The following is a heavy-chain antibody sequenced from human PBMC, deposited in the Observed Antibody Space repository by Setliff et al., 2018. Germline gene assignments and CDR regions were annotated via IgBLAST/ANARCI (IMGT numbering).Heavy chain of an antibody. D-gene: IGHD4-4*01. CDR1: GGTFSSYG. V-gene: IGHV1-69*05. Sequence: SVKVSCKASGGTFSSYGISWVRQAPGQGLEWMGGTIPVFGTANYAQKFQGRLTITTVGSTSTAYMELSSLRSEDTAVYYCARADYIRYFYMDAWGKGTTVTVSS. CDR2: TIPVFGTA. J-gene: IGHJ6*03. CDR3: ARADYIRYFYMDA.